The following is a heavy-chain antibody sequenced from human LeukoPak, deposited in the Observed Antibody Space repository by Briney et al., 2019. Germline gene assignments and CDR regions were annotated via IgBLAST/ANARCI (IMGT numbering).Heavy chain of an antibody. J-gene: IGHJ4*02. D-gene: IGHD1-26*01. CDR1: GGTFSSYA. Sequence: SVKVSFKASGGTFSSYAISWVRQAPGQGLEWMGGIIPIFGTANYAQKFQGRVTITTDESTSTAYMELSSLRSEDTAVYYCAGSYSGSYSEFDYWGQGTLVTVSS. CDR3: AGSYSGSYSEFDY. CDR2: IIPIFGTA. V-gene: IGHV1-69*05.